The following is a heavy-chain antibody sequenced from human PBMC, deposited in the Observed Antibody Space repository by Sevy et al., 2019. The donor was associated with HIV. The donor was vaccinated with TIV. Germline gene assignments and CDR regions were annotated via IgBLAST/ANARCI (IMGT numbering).Heavy chain of an antibody. CDR1: GGTFSNYA. D-gene: IGHD3-3*01. CDR3: ARVGFARGYDFWSGLRFDY. J-gene: IGHJ4*02. Sequence: ASVKVSCKASGGTFSNYAISWVRQAPGQGLEWMGGIIPIFGTANYALKFQGRVTITADESTSTAYMDLSCLRSEDTAVYYCARVGFARGYDFWSGLRFDYWGQGTLVTVSS. V-gene: IGHV1-69*13. CDR2: IIPIFGTA.